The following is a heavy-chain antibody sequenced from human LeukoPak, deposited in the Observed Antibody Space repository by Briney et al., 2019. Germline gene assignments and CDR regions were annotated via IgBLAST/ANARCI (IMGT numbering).Heavy chain of an antibody. CDR2: ISGGGAGT. J-gene: IGHJ4*02. Sequence: GGSLRLSCAASGLSFSFYAMSWVRQAPGKGLEWVSSISGGGAGTYYADSVRGRFTISRDNSKNTLYLQMNSLRAEDTAFYYCAKDFVRYNIQFDYWGQGALVTVSS. D-gene: IGHD1-1*01. CDR1: GLSFSFYA. CDR3: AKDFVRYNIQFDY. V-gene: IGHV3-23*01.